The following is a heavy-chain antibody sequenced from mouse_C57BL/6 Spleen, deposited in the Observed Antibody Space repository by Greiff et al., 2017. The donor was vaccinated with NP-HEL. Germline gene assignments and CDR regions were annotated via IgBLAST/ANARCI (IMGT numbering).Heavy chain of an antibody. J-gene: IGHJ2*01. Sequence: EVQLQQSGPELVKPGASVKISCKASGYTFTDYYMNWVKQSHGKSLEWIGDINPNNGGTSYNQKFKGKATLTVDKSSSTAYMELRSLTSEDSAVYYCARRDFGNYYFDYWGQGTTLTVSS. CDR2: INPNNGGT. V-gene: IGHV1-26*01. CDR3: ARRDFGNYYFDY. CDR1: GYTFTDYY.